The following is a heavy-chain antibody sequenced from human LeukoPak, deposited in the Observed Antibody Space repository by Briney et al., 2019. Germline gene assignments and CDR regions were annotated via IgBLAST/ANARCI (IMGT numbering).Heavy chain of an antibody. CDR1: GGSISSYY. CDR3: ARAAMARRYYYYYMDV. Sequence: PSETLSLTCTVSGGSISSYYWSWIRQPAGKGLEWLGRIYTSGSTNYNPSLKSRVTMSVDTSKNQLSLKLSSVTAADTAVYYCARAAMARRYYYYYMDVWGKGTTVTVSS. D-gene: IGHD2-2*01. J-gene: IGHJ6*03. V-gene: IGHV4-4*07. CDR2: IYTSGST.